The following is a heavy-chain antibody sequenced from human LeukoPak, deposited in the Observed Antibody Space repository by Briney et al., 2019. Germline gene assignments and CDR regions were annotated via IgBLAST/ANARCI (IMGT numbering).Heavy chain of an antibody. CDR1: EFTSSAFW. V-gene: IGHV3-7*01. CDR2: INKDGTEK. CDR3: AIFAGAVPGNLLL. J-gene: IGHJ6*04. D-gene: IGHD2-8*02. Sequence: GGSLRLSCAASEFTSSAFWTTWVRRPPGKGLEWGANINKDGTEKEYVDSVKGRFSIFRDNAKNSVFLQMNSLRAEDTAVYYCAIFAGAVPGNLLLWGKGTTVIVSA.